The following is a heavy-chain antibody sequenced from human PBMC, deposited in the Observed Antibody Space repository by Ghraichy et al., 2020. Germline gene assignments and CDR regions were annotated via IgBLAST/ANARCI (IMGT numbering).Heavy chain of an antibody. J-gene: IGHJ4*02. CDR2: INAGNGNT. CDR1: GYTFTSYA. Sequence: ASVKVSCKASGYTFTSYAMHWVRQAPGQRLEWMGWINAGNGNTKYSQKFQGRVTITRDTSASTAYMELSSLRSEDMAVYYCAREELELLEVGDYWGQGTLVTVSS. CDR3: AREELELLEVGDY. V-gene: IGHV1-3*01. D-gene: IGHD1-7*01.